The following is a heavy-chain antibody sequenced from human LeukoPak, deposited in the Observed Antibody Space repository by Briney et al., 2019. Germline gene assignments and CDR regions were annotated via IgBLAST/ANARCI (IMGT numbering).Heavy chain of an antibody. D-gene: IGHD1-26*01. Sequence: PGGSLRLSCAASGFTFSDYCMSWIRQAPGRGLEWVSYISSSGSTIYYADSVKGRFTISRDNAKNSLYLQMNSLRAEETAVHYCARGSTTRSGPLDYWGQGTLVTVSS. J-gene: IGHJ4*02. CDR3: ARGSTTRSGPLDY. V-gene: IGHV3-11*04. CDR1: GFTFSDYC. CDR2: ISSSGSTI.